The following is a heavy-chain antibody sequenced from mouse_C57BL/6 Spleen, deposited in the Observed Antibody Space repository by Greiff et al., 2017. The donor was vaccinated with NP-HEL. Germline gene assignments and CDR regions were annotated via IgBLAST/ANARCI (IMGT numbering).Heavy chain of an antibody. CDR3: ARKDYDYDVAY. CDR1: GYTFTSYG. J-gene: IGHJ3*01. D-gene: IGHD2-4*01. CDR2: IYPRSGNT. V-gene: IGHV1-81*01. Sequence: VQLQQSGAELARPGASVKLSCKASGYTFTSYGISWVKQRTGQGLDWIGEIYPRSGNTYYNEKFKGKATLTADKSSSTAYMELRSLTSEDSAVYFCARKDYDYDVAYWGQGTLVTVSA.